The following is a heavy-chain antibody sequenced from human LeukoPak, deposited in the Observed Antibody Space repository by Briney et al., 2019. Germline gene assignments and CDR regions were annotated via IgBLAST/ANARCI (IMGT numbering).Heavy chain of an antibody. CDR1: GGSISSYY. V-gene: IGHV4-4*07. Sequence: SETLSLTCTVSGGSISSYYWSWIRQAAGKGLEWIGRIYTSGSTNYNPSLKSRVTMSVDTSKNQFSLKLSSVTAADTAVYYCARDARGPDSSSWYPSYFDIWGQGTMVTVSS. D-gene: IGHD6-13*01. J-gene: IGHJ3*02. CDR2: IYTSGST. CDR3: ARDARGPDSSSWYPSYFDI.